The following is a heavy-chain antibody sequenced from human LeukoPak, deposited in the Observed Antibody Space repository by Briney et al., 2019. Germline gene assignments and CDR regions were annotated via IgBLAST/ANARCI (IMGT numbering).Heavy chain of an antibody. V-gene: IGHV3-23*01. D-gene: IGHD2-2*01. J-gene: IGHJ3*02. CDR1: GFTFSSYA. CDR2: ISGSGGST. CDR3: AKLSLYCSSTSCPRAFDI. Sequence: GGSLRLSCAASGFTFSSYAMSWVRQTPGKGLEWVSAISGSGGSTYYADSVKGRFTISRDNSKNTLYLQMNSLRAEDTAVYYCAKLSLYCSSTSCPRAFDIWGQGTMVTVSS.